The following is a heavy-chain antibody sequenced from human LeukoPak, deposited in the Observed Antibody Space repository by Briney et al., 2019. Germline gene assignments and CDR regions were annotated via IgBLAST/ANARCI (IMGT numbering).Heavy chain of an antibody. CDR2: ISYDGSNK. CDR3: ARELGYCSSTSCLLFRFDY. V-gene: IGHV3-30*04. D-gene: IGHD2-2*01. Sequence: GGTLRLSCAASGFTFSSYAMHWVRQAPGKGLEWVAVISYDGSNKYYAASVKGRFTISRDNSKNTLYLQMNSLRAEDTAVYYCARELGYCSSTSCLLFRFDYWGQGTLVTVSS. CDR1: GFTFSSYA. J-gene: IGHJ4*02.